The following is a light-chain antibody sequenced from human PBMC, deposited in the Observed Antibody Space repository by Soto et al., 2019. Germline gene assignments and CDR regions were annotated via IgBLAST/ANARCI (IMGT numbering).Light chain of an antibody. CDR2: AVS. Sequence: EIVLTQSPDTLSLSPGERATLSCRASQTLSGNFLAWYQVRPGQAPGLLIYAVSSRATGIPDRFSGSGSGTDFTLTISRLDPEDFAVYYCQQGLTFGGGTQVEIK. J-gene: IGKJ4*01. CDR3: QQGLT. V-gene: IGKV3-20*01. CDR1: QTLSGNF.